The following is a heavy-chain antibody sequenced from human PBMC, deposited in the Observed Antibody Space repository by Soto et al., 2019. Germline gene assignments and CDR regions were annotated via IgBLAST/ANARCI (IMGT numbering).Heavy chain of an antibody. Sequence: QVQLVESGGGVVQPGMSLRLSCAASGFTFSDYGMHWVRQAPGKGLEWVAVILYDGSNKYYADSVKGRFTISRDNSKNTLHLQMNSLKAEDTAVYYCAKDRVVILATTRGFDYWGQGTLVTVSS. CDR1: GFTFSDYG. J-gene: IGHJ4*02. CDR3: AKDRVVILATTRGFDY. V-gene: IGHV3-30*18. CDR2: ILYDGSNK. D-gene: IGHD2-15*01.